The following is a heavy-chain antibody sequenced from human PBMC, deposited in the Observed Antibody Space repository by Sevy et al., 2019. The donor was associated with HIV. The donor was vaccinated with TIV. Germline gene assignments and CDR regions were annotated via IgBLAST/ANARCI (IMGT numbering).Heavy chain of an antibody. CDR2: IYYSGST. CDR3: ARVPRTRSIAAAVLYYFDY. CDR1: GGSIRTFY. D-gene: IGHD6-13*01. J-gene: IGHJ4*02. V-gene: IGHV4-59*01. Sequence: SETLSLTCTVSGGSIRTFYWSWIRQPPGKGLEWIGYIYYSGSTNYNPSLKSRVTISVDTSKNQFSLKLSSVTAADTAVYYCARVPRTRSIAAAVLYYFDYWGQGTLVTVSS.